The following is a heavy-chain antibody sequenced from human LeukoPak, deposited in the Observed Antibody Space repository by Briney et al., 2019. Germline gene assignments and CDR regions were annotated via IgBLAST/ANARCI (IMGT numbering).Heavy chain of an antibody. D-gene: IGHD2-21*02. Sequence: ASVKVSCKASGYTFTSYYMHWVRQAPGQGLEWMGIINPSGGSTSYAQKFQGRVTMTRDMSTSTVYMELSSLRSEDTAVYYCARAPPGGVVVTAIPLGFFDYWGQGTLVTVSS. CDR3: ARAPPGGVVVTAIPLGFFDY. V-gene: IGHV1-46*01. CDR2: INPSGGST. J-gene: IGHJ4*02. CDR1: GYTFTSYY.